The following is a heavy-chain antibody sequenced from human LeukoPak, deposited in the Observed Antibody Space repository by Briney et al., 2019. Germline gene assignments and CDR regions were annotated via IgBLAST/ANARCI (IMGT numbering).Heavy chain of an antibody. CDR1: GYTFTGYY. CDR2: INPNSGGT. V-gene: IGHV1-2*02. Sequence: GASVKVSCKASGYTFTGYYMHWVRQAPGQGLEWMGWINPNSGGTNYAQKFQGRVTMTRDTSISTAYMELSRLRSDDTAVYYCARDLTIAVAGRLNYWGQGTLVTVSS. D-gene: IGHD6-19*01. CDR3: ARDLTIAVAGRLNY. J-gene: IGHJ4*02.